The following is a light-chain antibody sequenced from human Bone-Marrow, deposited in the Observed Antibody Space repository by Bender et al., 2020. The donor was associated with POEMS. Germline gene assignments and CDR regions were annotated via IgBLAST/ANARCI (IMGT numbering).Light chain of an antibody. J-gene: IGLJ3*02. CDR2: EGS. CDR1: SSDVGTYNL. V-gene: IGLV2-23*01. CDR3: CSDAGSNTWV. Sequence: QSALTQPASVSGSPGQSITISCTGNSSDVGTYNLISWYQQHPGKAPKLMIFEGSKRPSGVSNRFSGSRSGSTASLTISGLQADDEGNYYCCSDAGSNTWVFGGGTKLTVL.